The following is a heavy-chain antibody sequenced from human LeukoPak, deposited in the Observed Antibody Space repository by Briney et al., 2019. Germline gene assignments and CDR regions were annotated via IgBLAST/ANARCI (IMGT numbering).Heavy chain of an antibody. D-gene: IGHD3-22*01. CDR3: AKASGPADYYDSSGYYYPTGYFDY. CDR1: GFTFSSYA. V-gene: IGHV3-23*01. J-gene: IGHJ4*02. Sequence: GGSLRLSCAASGFTFSSYAMSWVRQAPGKGLEWVSTIGDNGDSTYYADSVKGRFTISRDNSKNTLYLQMNSLRAEDTAVYYCAKASGPADYYDSSGYYYPTGYFDYWGQGTLVTVSS. CDR2: IGDNGDST.